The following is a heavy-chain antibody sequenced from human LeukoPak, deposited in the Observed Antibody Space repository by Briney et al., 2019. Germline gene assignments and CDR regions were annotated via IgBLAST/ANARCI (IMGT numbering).Heavy chain of an antibody. Sequence: SVRVSCKASGYAFTGYDINWVRQATGQGLEWMGGIIPIFGTANYAQKFQGRVTITADESTSTAYMELSSLRSEDTAVYYCARAGSGGAVDYWGQGTLVTVSS. CDR1: GYAFTGYD. CDR2: IIPIFGTA. J-gene: IGHJ4*02. D-gene: IGHD2-15*01. V-gene: IGHV1-69*13. CDR3: ARAGSGGAVDY.